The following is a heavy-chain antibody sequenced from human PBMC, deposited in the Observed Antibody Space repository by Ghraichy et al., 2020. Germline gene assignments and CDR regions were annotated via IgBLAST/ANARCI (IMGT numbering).Heavy chain of an antibody. J-gene: IGHJ4*02. CDR2: ISAYNGNT. Sequence: ASVKVSCKACSSNFSTYVTSWQRQSPGQGLKWMGWISAYNGNTKYAQKFQGRVTMTTDTSTSTAYMELRSLRSDDTAVYYCARADSSSWFYWGQGTLVTV. V-gene: IGHV1-18*01. D-gene: IGHD6-13*01. CDR1: SSNFSTYV. CDR3: ARADSSSWFY.